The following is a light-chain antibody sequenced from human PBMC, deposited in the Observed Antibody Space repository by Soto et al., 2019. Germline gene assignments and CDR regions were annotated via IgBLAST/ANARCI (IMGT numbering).Light chain of an antibody. CDR3: MQGTHWPIT. V-gene: IGKV2-30*01. CDR1: QSLVYRDGNIY. CDR2: QVS. J-gene: IGKJ5*01. Sequence: EVVMTQSPLSLPVTLGQPASISCRSRQSLVYRDGNIYVNWFQQRPGQPPRRLIYQVSNRDSGVPDRFSGSGAGTDFTLKISRVEAEDVAVYYCMQGTHWPITFGQGTRLEIK.